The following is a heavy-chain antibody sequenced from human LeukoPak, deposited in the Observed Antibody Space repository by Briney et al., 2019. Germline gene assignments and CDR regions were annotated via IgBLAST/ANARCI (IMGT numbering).Heavy chain of an antibody. CDR1: GFTFSSYA. CDR3: ARGRQRGYITAFDY. V-gene: IGHV3-23*01. D-gene: IGHD5-18*01. CDR2: ISGSGGST. Sequence: GGSLRLSCAASGFTFSSYAMSWVRQAPGKGLEWVSAISGSGGSTYYADSVKGRFTISRDNSKNTLYLQMNSLRAEDTAVYYCARGRQRGYITAFDYWGQGTLVTVSS. J-gene: IGHJ4*02.